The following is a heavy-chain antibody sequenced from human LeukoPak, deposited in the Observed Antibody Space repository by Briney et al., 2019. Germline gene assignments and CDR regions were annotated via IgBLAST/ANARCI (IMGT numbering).Heavy chain of an antibody. J-gene: IGHJ4*02. CDR2: IGTAGEI. D-gene: IGHD3-16*01. V-gene: IGHV3-13*01. Sequence: PGGSLRLSCAASGFTFSSYDIHWVRQATGKGLEWVSGIGTAGEIYYPGSVKGRITISRDNSMNTLYLQMNSLRAEDTAVYYCAKVRWGSDNALDSWGQGTLVTGSS. CDR1: GFTFSSYD. CDR3: AKVRWGSDNALDS.